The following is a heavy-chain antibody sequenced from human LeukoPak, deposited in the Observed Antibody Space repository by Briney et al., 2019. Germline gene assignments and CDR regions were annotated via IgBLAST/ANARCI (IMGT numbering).Heavy chain of an antibody. CDR3: ARIRWQLVGPYFDY. CDR2: IYSSGNT. Sequence: SETLSLTCSFSGDSISTYYWSWIRQSPGKGLEWIGHIYSSGNTDYNSSLKSRVTISVDTSKSQFSLRLSSVTATDTSVYYCARIRWQLVGPYFDYWGQGILVTVSS. D-gene: IGHD1-26*01. V-gene: IGHV4-59*01. CDR1: GDSISTYY. J-gene: IGHJ4*02.